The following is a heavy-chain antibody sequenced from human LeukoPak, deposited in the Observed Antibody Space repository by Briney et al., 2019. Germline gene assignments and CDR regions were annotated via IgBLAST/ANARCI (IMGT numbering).Heavy chain of an antibody. J-gene: IGHJ3*02. D-gene: IGHD4-17*01. CDR3: AKSEAKVTPAGTRVI. CDR2: IRYDEGNK. Sequence: PGGSLRLSCAASGFTFSTYGMHWVRQAPGKGLEWVAFIRYDEGNKYYADSVKGRFTISRDNSKNTLYLQMISLRAEDTAVYYCAKSEAKVTPAGTRVIWGQGTMVTVS. V-gene: IGHV3-30*02. CDR1: GFTFSTYG.